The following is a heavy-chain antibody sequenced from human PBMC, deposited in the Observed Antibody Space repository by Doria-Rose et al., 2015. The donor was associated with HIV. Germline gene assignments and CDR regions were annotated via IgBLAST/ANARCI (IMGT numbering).Heavy chain of an antibody. CDR2: ITHSGST. J-gene: IGHJ6*02. CDR1: GGSFSGYY. Sequence: QVQLQQWDAGLVKPSETLALTCAVFGGSFSGYYWSWIRQPPGKGLEWIGAITHSGSTNYKTSLKSRVNISLDTSKNLFSLKLSSVTAADTAVYYCARGLLRGGWNDVDYYYGMDVWGQGTTVTVSS. CDR3: ARGLLRGGWNDVDYYYGMDV. V-gene: IGHV4-34*01. D-gene: IGHD1-1*01.